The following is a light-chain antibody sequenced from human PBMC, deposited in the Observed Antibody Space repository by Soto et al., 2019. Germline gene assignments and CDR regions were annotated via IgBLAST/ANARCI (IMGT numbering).Light chain of an antibody. Sequence: NFMLTQPHSVSESPGKTVTISCTGSSGSIASNYVQWYQQRPGSAPTTVICEDNQRPSGVPDRFSGSIDISSNSASLTISGLKTEDEADYYCQSFDSSNHWVFGGGTKLTVL. J-gene: IGLJ3*02. V-gene: IGLV6-57*02. CDR2: EDN. CDR3: QSFDSSNHWV. CDR1: SGSIASNY.